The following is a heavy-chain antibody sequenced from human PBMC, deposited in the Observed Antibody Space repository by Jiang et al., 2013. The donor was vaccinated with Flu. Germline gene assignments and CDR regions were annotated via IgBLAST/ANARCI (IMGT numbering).Heavy chain of an antibody. CDR1: GFTFSTYS. J-gene: IGHJ3*02. V-gene: IGHV3-48*02. CDR2: ISGSSSTI. CDR3: ARERSGYDI. D-gene: IGHD2-15*01. Sequence: QLLESGGGLVQPGGSLRLSCAASGFTFSTYSMNWVRQAPGRGLEWVSYISGSSSTIRYADSVKGRFTISRDNAKNSLYLQMNSLRDEDTAVYYCARERSGYDIWGQGTMVTVSS.